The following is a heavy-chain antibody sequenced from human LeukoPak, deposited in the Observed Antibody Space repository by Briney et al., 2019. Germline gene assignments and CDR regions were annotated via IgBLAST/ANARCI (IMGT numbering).Heavy chain of an antibody. D-gene: IGHD4-17*01. J-gene: IGHJ4*02. Sequence: GGSLRLSCAASGFTFSGYGMHWVRQAPGKGLEWAAVVWYDGSKQYYADSVKGRFTISRDNSKNTLTLQMNSPRVEDTAVYYCARYYGGYGALDSWGQGTLVTVSS. V-gene: IGHV3-33*08. CDR3: ARYYGGYGALDS. CDR2: VWYDGSKQ. CDR1: GFTFSGYG.